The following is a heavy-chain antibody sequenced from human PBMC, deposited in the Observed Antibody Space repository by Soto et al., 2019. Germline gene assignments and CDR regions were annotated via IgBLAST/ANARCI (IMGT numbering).Heavy chain of an antibody. CDR1: GGFI. CDR3: ARTLPHRQLFDS. D-gene: IGHD1-1*01. Sequence: PSETLSLTCTVSGGFIWGWIRQSPDKGLEWIGYIYNSGRYNYNPSLESRLTISIDTSKNQFSLRLASVTAADTAVYYCARTLPHRQLFDSWSQGTLVTVSS. V-gene: IGHV4-59*01. J-gene: IGHJ4*02. CDR2: IYNSGRY.